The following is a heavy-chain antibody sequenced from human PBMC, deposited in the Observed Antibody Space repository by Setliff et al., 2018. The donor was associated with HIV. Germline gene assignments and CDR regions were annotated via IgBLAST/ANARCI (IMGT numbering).Heavy chain of an antibody. CDR2: ISVYNGQT. V-gene: IGHV1-18*01. J-gene: IGHJ2*01. Sequence: ASVKVSCKASGYSFTTYGISWVRQAPGQGLEWVGWISVYNGQTLYAQKVQDRITVTMDIPKDTAYMELRGLTPDDTAVYYCARGHHFYWYFDLWGPGTLVPSPQ. CDR1: GYSFTTYG. CDR3: ARGHHFYWYFDL.